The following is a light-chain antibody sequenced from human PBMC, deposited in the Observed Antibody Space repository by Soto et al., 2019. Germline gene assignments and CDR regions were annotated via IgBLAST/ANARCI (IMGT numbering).Light chain of an antibody. V-gene: IGKV1-33*01. CDR3: QNYNSFPIN. Sequence: DIQITHSPSSLSASVVDRVTITFQASQNINNYLNWYQQKPGRAPKLLIYDASNLEAGVPSRFRGSGSGTDFTFTINSLQPEDIGTYYCQNYNSFPINFGQGTRLEIK. CDR1: QNINNY. J-gene: IGKJ5*01. CDR2: DAS.